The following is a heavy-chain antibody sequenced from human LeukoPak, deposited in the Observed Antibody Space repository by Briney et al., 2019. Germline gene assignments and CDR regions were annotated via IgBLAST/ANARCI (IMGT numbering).Heavy chain of an antibody. D-gene: IGHD3-16*02. V-gene: IGHV3-7*01. Sequence: GGSLRLSCAASGFTFSNYWMARVRQAPGKGLEWVANIGQDGSERYYVDSVKGRLTISRDNAKNSLYLQMNSLRAEDTAVYYCARDIDLDSWGQGTLVAVSS. J-gene: IGHJ4*02. CDR2: IGQDGSER. CDR3: ARDIDLDS. CDR1: GFTFSNYW.